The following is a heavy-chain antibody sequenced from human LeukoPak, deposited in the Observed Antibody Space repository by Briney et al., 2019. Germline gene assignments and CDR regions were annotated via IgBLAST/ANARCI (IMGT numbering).Heavy chain of an antibody. CDR3: ARGWVVATGGFDM. V-gene: IGHV3-53*01. CDR2: IYSGGPT. CDR1: GFTVSLYY. Sequence: GGSLRLSCAASGFTVSLYYMTWVRQAPGKGLEWVSVIYSGGPTYYADSVKGRFTFSRDNSKNTVHLQMNSLRGEDTAVYFCARGWVVATGGFDMWGQGTMVTVSS. J-gene: IGHJ3*02. D-gene: IGHD2-8*02.